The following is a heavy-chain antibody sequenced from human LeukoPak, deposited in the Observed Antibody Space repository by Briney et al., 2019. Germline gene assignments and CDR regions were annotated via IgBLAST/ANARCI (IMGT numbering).Heavy chain of an antibody. D-gene: IGHD3-10*01. CDR2: ISYDGSNK. CDR1: GFTFSSYG. CDR3: ATGPGYSGSGQ. J-gene: IGHJ4*02. V-gene: IGHV3-30*03. Sequence: GGSLRLSCAASGFTFSSYGMHWVRQAPGKGLEWVAVISYDGSNKYYADSVKGRFTISRDNSKNTLYLQMNSLKTEDTAVYYCATGPGYSGSGQWGQGALVTVSS.